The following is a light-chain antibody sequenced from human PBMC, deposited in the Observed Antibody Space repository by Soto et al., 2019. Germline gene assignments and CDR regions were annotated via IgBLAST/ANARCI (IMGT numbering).Light chain of an antibody. CDR3: SSYAGSNSEV. V-gene: IGLV2-8*01. CDR2: EVN. CDR1: SSDVGGYKY. J-gene: IGLJ2*01. Sequence: QSALTQPPSASGSPGQSVTISCTGTSSDVGGYKYVSWYQHHPGKAPKLMIYEVNKRPSGVPDRFSGSKSGNTASLTVSGLQADDEADYYCSSYAGSNSEVFGGGTKVTVL.